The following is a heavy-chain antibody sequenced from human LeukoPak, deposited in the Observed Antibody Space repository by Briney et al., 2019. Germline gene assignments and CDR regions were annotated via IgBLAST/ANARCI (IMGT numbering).Heavy chain of an antibody. CDR3: AKLQQQLAPYFDY. Sequence: GGSLRLSCAASGFTFSSYGMHWVRQSPGRGLEWVSFISFDGSNEFYADSLKGRFTISRDNSKDTLYLQMDSLRAEDTALYYCAKLQQQLAPYFDYWGQGTLVTVSS. CDR2: ISFDGSNE. CDR1: GFTFSSYG. D-gene: IGHD6-13*01. J-gene: IGHJ4*02. V-gene: IGHV3-30*18.